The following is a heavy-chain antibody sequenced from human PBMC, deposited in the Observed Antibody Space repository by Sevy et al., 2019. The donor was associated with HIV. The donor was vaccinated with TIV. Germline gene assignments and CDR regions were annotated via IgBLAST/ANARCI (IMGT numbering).Heavy chain of an antibody. Sequence: GGSLRLSCAASGFTFSSYAMSWVRQAPGKGVEWVTAIGGSGGSTYYEDSVKGRFTISRDNSKNTLYLQMNSLRAEATAVYYCAKRILPGMDVWGKGTTVTVSS. CDR1: GFTFSSYA. D-gene: IGHD1-1*01. V-gene: IGHV3-23*01. CDR3: AKRILPGMDV. CDR2: IGGSGGST. J-gene: IGHJ6*04.